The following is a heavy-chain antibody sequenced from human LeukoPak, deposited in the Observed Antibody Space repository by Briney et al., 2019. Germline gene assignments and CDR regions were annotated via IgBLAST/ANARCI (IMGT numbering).Heavy chain of an antibody. D-gene: IGHD6-13*01. J-gene: IGHJ4*02. CDR1: GFTFSNAW. Sequence: KPGGSLSLSCAVSGFTFSNAWMSWVRQAPGKGLEWVGRIKSNTDGGTVEYASPVKARFTISRDDSKSTLYLQMTSLKTEDTAMYYCTTYSSRWFYFDYWGQGSLVTVSS. CDR3: TTYSSRWFYFDY. V-gene: IGHV3-15*01. CDR2: IKSNTDGGTV.